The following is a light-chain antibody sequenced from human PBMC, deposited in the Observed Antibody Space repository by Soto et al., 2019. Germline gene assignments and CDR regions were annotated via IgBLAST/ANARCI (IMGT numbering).Light chain of an antibody. J-gene: IGKJ2*01. V-gene: IGKV2-28*01. CDR2: VGF. CDR3: MQALQTPDT. Sequence: EIVMTQSPPSLTVTPGEPASISCRSSQRLLHSNGNNFLDWYLQKPGQSPQLLIYVGFNRASGVPDRVSGSGAGTDFTLKISRVEAEDVGVYYCMQALQTPDTFGQGTKLEIK. CDR1: QRLLHSNGNNF.